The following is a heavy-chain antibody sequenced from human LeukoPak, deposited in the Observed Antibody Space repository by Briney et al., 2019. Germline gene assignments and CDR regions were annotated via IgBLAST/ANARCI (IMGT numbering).Heavy chain of an antibody. Sequence: ASVKVCCKASGYTFTSYAMNWVRQAPGQGLEWMGWINTNTGNPTYAQGFTGRFVFSLDTSVSTAYLQISSLKAEDTAVYYCARSDSSGYYWRGAFDIWGQGTMVTVSS. D-gene: IGHD3-22*01. V-gene: IGHV7-4-1*02. CDR1: GYTFTSYA. CDR3: ARSDSSGYYWRGAFDI. CDR2: INTNTGNP. J-gene: IGHJ3*02.